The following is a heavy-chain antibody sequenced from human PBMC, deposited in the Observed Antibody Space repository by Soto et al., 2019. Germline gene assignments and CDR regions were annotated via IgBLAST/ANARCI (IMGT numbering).Heavy chain of an antibody. CDR3: AGGIAARRGYYYYGMDV. CDR1: GGSISSSNW. CDR2: IYHSGST. V-gene: IGHV4-4*02. Sequence: SETLSLTCAVSGGSISSSNWWSWVRQPPGKGMEWIGEIYHSGSTNYNPSLKSRVTISVDKSKNQFSLKLSSVTAADTAVYYCAGGIAARRGYYYYGMDVWGQGTTVTVSS. D-gene: IGHD6-6*01. J-gene: IGHJ6*02.